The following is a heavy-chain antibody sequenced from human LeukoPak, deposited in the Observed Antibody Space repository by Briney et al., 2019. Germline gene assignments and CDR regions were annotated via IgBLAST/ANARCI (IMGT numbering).Heavy chain of an antibody. V-gene: IGHV3-21*06. CDR1: GFIFSSYS. CDR2: ISSSSSFI. J-gene: IGHJ6*03. CDR3: ARDGGDGYNHGGYYYYHMDV. D-gene: IGHD5-24*01. Sequence: GGSLRLSCAASGFIFSSYSMNWVRQAPAKGLEWVSCISSSSSFIYYAASVKGRFTISRDNAKNSLYLQMNSLRAEDTAVYYCARDGGDGYNHGGYYYYHMDVWGKGTTVTVSS.